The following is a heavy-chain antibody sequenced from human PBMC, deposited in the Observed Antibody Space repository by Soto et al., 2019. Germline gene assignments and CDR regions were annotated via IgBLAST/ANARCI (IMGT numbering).Heavy chain of an antibody. CDR1: GGSVSAYY. Sequence: SETQSLTCAVYGGSVSAYYWSWIRQPPVKGLEWIGEINHSGGTSYNPSLKSRVTISVDTSNSQFSLKLTSVTAADRAVYYCARCSVDTVASSGFYEYCGQGTPVSVS. V-gene: IGHV4-34*01. J-gene: IGHJ4*02. CDR3: ARCSVDTVASSGFYEY. CDR2: INHSGGT. D-gene: IGHD3-22*01.